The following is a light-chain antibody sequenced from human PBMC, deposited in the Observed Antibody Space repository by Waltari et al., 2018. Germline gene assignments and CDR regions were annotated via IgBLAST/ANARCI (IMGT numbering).Light chain of an antibody. V-gene: IGKV3-20*01. CDR1: QSVSSS. CDR3: QQYYTIPWT. Sequence: EIVLTQSPGTLSLSPGERATLSCRASQSVSSSLAWYQPKPGQAPRRLIYGASNRATGIPDRFSGSGSGTDFTLTISRLEPEDFVVYYCQQYYTIPWTFGHGTKVEVK. CDR2: GAS. J-gene: IGKJ1*01.